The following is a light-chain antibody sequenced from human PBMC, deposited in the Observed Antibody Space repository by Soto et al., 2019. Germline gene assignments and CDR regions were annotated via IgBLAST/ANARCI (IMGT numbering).Light chain of an antibody. Sequence: SSELTQPLSVSVALGQTARITCGGNNIGSKNVPWYQQKPGQAPVLVIYRDSNRPSGIPERFSGSNSGNTATLTISRAQAGDEADYYCQVWDSSTPVVFGGGTKLTVL. CDR3: QVWDSSTPVV. V-gene: IGLV3-9*01. CDR1: NIGSKN. CDR2: RDS. J-gene: IGLJ2*01.